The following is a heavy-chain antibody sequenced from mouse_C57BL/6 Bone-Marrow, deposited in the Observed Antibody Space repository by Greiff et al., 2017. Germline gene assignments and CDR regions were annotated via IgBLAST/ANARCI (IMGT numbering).Heavy chain of an antibody. Sequence: EVMLVESGGGLVKPGGSLKLSCAASGFTFSDYGMHWVRQAPEKGLEWVAYISSGSSTIYYADTVKGRFTISRDNAKNTLFLQMNSLRSEDTAMYYCARDTTVVLDYWGQGTTLTVSS. V-gene: IGHV5-17*01. CDR3: ARDTTVVLDY. CDR2: ISSGSSTI. J-gene: IGHJ2*01. D-gene: IGHD1-1*01. CDR1: GFTFSDYG.